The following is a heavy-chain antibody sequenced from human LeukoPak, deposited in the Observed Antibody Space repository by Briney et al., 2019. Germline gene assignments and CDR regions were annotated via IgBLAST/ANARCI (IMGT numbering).Heavy chain of an antibody. CDR3: ARSSSSHKRTFDY. CDR1: GGSFNTYY. D-gene: IGHD6-13*01. CDR2: INHSGST. Sequence: SETLSLTCAVYGGSFNTYYWSWIRQPPGKGLEWIGEINHSGSTYYNPSLKSRVTISVDTSKNQFSLKLSSVTAADTAVYYCARSSSSHKRTFDYWGQGTLVTVSS. J-gene: IGHJ4*02. V-gene: IGHV4-34*01.